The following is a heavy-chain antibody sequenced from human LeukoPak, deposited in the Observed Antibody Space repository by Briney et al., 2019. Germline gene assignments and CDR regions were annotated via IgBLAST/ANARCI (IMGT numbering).Heavy chain of an antibody. CDR3: ASWSSSSRRGAFDI. Sequence: ASVKVSCKTSGYIFTGYGITWVRQAPGQGLEWMGWISGHQGNTKYAQNFQGRVTMTTDTSTSTAYMELRSLRSDDTAVYYCASWSSSSRRGAFDIWGQGTMVTVSS. CDR1: GYIFTGYG. D-gene: IGHD6-6*01. V-gene: IGHV1-18*01. CDR2: ISGHQGNT. J-gene: IGHJ3*02.